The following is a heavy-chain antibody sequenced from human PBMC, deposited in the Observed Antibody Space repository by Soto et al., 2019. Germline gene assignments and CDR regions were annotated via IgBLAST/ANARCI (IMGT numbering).Heavy chain of an antibody. Sequence: QVQLEQSGGEVKKPGSSVKVSCRVSGGIFSDYAVSWVRQAPGQGLEWVGGIIPKFGTAKYARKFEDRVTLTADEVTSTVYMEMNNLRSEDTALYYCARDKLSSLVVETPHLFDSWGQGTLLTVSS. CDR2: IIPKFGTA. V-gene: IGHV1-69*12. CDR3: ARDKLSSLVVETPHLFDS. CDR1: GGIFSDYA. D-gene: IGHD2-21*01. J-gene: IGHJ5*01.